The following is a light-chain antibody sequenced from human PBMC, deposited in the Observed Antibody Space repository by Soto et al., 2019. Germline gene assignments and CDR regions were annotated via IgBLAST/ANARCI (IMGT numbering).Light chain of an antibody. CDR2: EVT. V-gene: IGLV2-8*01. CDR3: ASYAGSNKV. CDR1: SSDVGGYNY. Sequence: ALTQPPSASWSPGQSVTISCTGTSSDVGGYNYVSWYQQHPGKAPKLMIYEVTKRPSGVPDRFSGSKSGNTASLTVSGLLAEDEADYYCASYAGSNKVFGTGTKVTVL. J-gene: IGLJ1*01.